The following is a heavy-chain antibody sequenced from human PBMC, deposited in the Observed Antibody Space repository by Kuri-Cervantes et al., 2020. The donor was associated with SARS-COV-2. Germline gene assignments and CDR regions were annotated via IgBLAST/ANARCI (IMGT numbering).Heavy chain of an antibody. Sequence: GGSLRLSCAASGFTFSSYSINWVRQAPGKGLEWVSSISSSTSYIYYEDSVKGRFTISRDNAKNSLYLQMNSLRGEDTAVYYCARESRYVYGEFDFWGQGTLVTVSS. D-gene: IGHD5-18*01. J-gene: IGHJ4*02. CDR2: ISSSTSYI. V-gene: IGHV3-21*04. CDR1: GFTFSSYS. CDR3: ARESRYVYGEFDF.